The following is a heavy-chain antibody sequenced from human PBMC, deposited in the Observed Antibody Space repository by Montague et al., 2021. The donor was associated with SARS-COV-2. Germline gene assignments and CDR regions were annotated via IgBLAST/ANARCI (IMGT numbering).Heavy chain of an antibody. CDR2: IYYSGXT. CDR1: SGSISSSSYY. D-gene: IGHD6-13*01. Sequence: SETLSLTCTVSSGSISSSSYYWGWIRQPPGKGLEWIGSIYYSGXTXYXXXXKXRVTISVDTSKNQFSLKLSSVTAADTAVYYCARVGRQQLVRLSGMDVWGQGTTVTVSS. V-gene: IGHV4-39*07. J-gene: IGHJ6*02. CDR3: ARVGRQQLVRLSGMDV.